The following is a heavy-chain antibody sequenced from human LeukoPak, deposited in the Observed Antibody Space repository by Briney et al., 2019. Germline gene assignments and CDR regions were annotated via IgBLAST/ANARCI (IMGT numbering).Heavy chain of an antibody. CDR1: GFTFSSYS. Sequence: GGSLRLPCAASGFTFSSYSMNWVRQAPGKGLEWASSISSSSSYIYYADSVKGRFTISRDNAKNSLYLQMNSLRAEDTAVYYCARGYSYGYYFDYWGQGTLVTVSS. V-gene: IGHV3-21*01. D-gene: IGHD5-18*01. CDR3: ARGYSYGYYFDY. J-gene: IGHJ4*02. CDR2: ISSSSSYI.